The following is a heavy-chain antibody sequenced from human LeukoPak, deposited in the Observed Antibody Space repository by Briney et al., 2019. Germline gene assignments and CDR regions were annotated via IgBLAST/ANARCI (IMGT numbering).Heavy chain of an antibody. Sequence: ASVRVSCKASGYTFTSYYMHWVRQAPGQGLEWMGIINPSGGSTSYAQKFQDRVTMTRDTSTSTVYMELSSLRSEDTAVYYCARMAYCGGDCYLNSLDYWGQGTLVTVSS. J-gene: IGHJ4*02. CDR3: ARMAYCGGDCYLNSLDY. D-gene: IGHD2-21*01. CDR2: INPSGGST. V-gene: IGHV1-46*03. CDR1: GYTFTSYY.